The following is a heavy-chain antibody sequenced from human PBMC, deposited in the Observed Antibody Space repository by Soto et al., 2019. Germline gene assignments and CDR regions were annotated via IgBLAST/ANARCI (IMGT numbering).Heavy chain of an antibody. V-gene: IGHV5-51*01. CDR2: VYPRDSDT. Sequence: GEALKISCKASGYIFIDYWIGWVRQMPGKGLEWMGIVYPRDSDTRYSPSFQGQVTISADRSTGTAFLQWRSLKASDTALYYCARPPLPGYSIHFNSWGQGTLVTVSS. CDR3: ARPPLPGYSIHFNS. CDR1: GYIFIDYW. J-gene: IGHJ4*02. D-gene: IGHD2-15*01.